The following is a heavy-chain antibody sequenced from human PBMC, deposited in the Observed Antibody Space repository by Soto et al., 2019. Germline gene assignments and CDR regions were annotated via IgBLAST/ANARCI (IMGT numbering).Heavy chain of an antibody. D-gene: IGHD3-22*01. CDR2: INPTSGGT. V-gene: IGHV1-2*02. Sequence: VFSMASGYTSTEGYLQWVRRAPVQEREGMGWINPTSGGTHYKQKLQGRVTMTRDTSNNPSYMELSSLRADDTALYYSAGGDNESRGYVTYFQHWARGTLVPV. CDR3: AGGDNESRGYVTYFQH. CDR1: GYTSTEGY. J-gene: IGHJ1*01.